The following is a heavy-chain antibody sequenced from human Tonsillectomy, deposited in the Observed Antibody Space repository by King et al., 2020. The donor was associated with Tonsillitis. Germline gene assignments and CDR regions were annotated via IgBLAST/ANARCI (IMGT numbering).Heavy chain of an antibody. Sequence: VQLVESGGGLVQPGGSLRVSCAASGFTFSYYAINWVRQAPRKGLEWVSDIGGSGDNTYYADSVKGRFTISRDNSKNTLYLHMNSLRAEDTAAYYCAKVHRYVFWGGYYTDYWGQGTLVTVSS. J-gene: IGHJ4*02. CDR3: AKVHRYVFWGGYYTDY. D-gene: IGHD3-3*01. CDR1: GFTFSYYA. CDR2: IGGSGDNT. V-gene: IGHV3-23*04.